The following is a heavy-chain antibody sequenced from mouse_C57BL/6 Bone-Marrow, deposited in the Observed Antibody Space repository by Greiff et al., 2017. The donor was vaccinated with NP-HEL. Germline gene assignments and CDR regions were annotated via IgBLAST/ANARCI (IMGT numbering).Heavy chain of an antibody. J-gene: IGHJ3*01. CDR2: ISSGGSYT. CDR1: GFTFSSYG. D-gene: IGHD2-4*01. Sequence: EVNVVESGGDLVKPGGSLKLSCAASGFTFSSYGMSWVRQTPDKRLEWVATISSGGSYTYYPDSVKGRFTISRDNAKNTLYLQMSSLKSEDTAMYYCASPYDYDFAWFAYWGQGTLVTVSA. CDR3: ASPYDYDFAWFAY. V-gene: IGHV5-6*01.